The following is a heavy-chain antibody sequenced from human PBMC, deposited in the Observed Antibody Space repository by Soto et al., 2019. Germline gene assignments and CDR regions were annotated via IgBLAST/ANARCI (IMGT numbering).Heavy chain of an antibody. CDR1: GYTFTSYA. Sequence: ASVKVSCKASGYTFTSYAMHRVRQAPGQRLEWMGWINAGNGNTKYSQKFQGRVTITRDTSASTAYMELSSLRSEDTAVYYCARSMGFVVVPAARYYYYGMDVWGQGTTVTVSS. D-gene: IGHD2-2*01. CDR2: INAGNGNT. CDR3: ARSMGFVVVPAARYYYYGMDV. V-gene: IGHV1-3*01. J-gene: IGHJ6*02.